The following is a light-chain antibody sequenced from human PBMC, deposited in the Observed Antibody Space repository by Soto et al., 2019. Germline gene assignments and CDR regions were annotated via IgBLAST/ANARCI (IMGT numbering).Light chain of an antibody. Sequence: QSVLTQPPSVSGAPGQRVTISGTGSSSNIGAGYDVHWYHQLPGTAPKLLIFGNTNRPSGVPDRFSGSKSGTSASLAINGLQADDEANYYCHSYDSTLSASIFGGGTKLTVL. CDR2: GNT. J-gene: IGLJ2*01. V-gene: IGLV1-40*01. CDR3: HSYDSTLSASI. CDR1: SSNIGAGYD.